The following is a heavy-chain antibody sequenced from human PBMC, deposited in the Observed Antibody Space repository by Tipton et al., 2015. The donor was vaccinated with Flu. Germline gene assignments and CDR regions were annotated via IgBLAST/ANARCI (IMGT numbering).Heavy chain of an antibody. D-gene: IGHD3-16*02. CDR1: GGSIGSGGDY. Sequence: TLSLTCTVSGGSIGSGGDYWSWIRQRPGKGLEWIGYIYNAGSTNYNPSLKSRVTMAADTSKNQLSLRLWSVTTADTAVYFCARRGYLGRAYDDWGQGVLVTVSS. CDR3: ARRGYLGRAYDD. J-gene: IGHJ4*02. V-gene: IGHV4-61*08. CDR2: IYNAGST.